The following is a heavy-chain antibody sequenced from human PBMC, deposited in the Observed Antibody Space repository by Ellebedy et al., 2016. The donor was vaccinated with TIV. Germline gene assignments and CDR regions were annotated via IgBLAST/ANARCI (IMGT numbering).Heavy chain of an antibody. D-gene: IGHD3-10*01. CDR1: GFTFSHYD. J-gene: IGHJ4*02. CDR2: ISDDGSNK. CDR3: ARDHYGSGSYNY. Sequence: GGSLRLSXAASGFTFSHYDIHWVRQAPGKGLEWVALISDDGSNKYYTDSVKGRFTISRDSSNFRVYLQMNSLRAEDTAVYYCARDHYGSGSYNYWGQGTLVTVSS. V-gene: IGHV3-30*03.